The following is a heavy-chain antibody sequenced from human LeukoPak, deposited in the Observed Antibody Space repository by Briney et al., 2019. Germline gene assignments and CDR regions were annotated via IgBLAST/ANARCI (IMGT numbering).Heavy chain of an antibody. J-gene: IGHJ4*02. Sequence: PSETLSLTCTVSGGSISSGGYYWSWIRQHPGKGLEWIGYIYYSGSTYYNPSLKSRVTISVDTSKNQFSLKLSSVTAANTAAYYCARHSSGWLDYWGQGTLVTVSS. V-gene: IGHV4-31*03. CDR2: IYYSGST. CDR3: ARHSSGWLDY. D-gene: IGHD6-19*01. CDR1: GGSISSGGYY.